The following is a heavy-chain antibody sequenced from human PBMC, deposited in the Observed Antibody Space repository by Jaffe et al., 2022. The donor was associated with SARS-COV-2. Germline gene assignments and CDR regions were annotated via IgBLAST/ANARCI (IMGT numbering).Heavy chain of an antibody. D-gene: IGHD3-9*01. Sequence: EVQLVESGGGLVKPGGSLRLSCAASGFTFSSYSMNWVRQAPGKGLEWVSSISSSSSYIYYADSVKGRFTISRDNAKNSLYLQMNSLRAEDTAVYYCASGAKYYDILTGPEGRPLPLYWGQGTLVTVSS. CDR2: ISSSSSYI. V-gene: IGHV3-21*01. CDR1: GFTFSSYS. CDR3: ASGAKYYDILTGPEGRPLPLY. J-gene: IGHJ4*02.